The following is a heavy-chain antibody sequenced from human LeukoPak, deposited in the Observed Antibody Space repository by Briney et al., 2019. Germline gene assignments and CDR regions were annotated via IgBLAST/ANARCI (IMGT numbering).Heavy chain of an antibody. V-gene: IGHV4-61*01. CDR3: ARGHGDYFDY. CDR2: IYYSGST. J-gene: IGHJ4*02. CDR1: GYSISSGYY. Sequence: SETLSLTCTVSGYSISSGYYWSWIRQPPGKGLEWIGYIYYSGSTNYNPSLKSRVTISVDTSKNQFSLKLSSVTAADTAVYYCARGHGDYFDYWGQGTLVTVSS. D-gene: IGHD4-17*01.